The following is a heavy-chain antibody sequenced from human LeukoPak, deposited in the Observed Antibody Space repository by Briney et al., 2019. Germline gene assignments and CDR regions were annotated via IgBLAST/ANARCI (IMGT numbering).Heavy chain of an antibody. CDR1: GFTFSSYA. Sequence: GGSLILSCAASGFTFSSYAMSWVRQAPGKGLEWVSAISGSGSSTYYADSAKGRFTISRDNSKNTLYLQMNSLRAEDTALYYCAKRDGYNSNPLKDWGQGTLVTVSS. CDR2: ISGSGSST. V-gene: IGHV3-23*01. D-gene: IGHD5-24*01. J-gene: IGHJ4*02. CDR3: AKRDGYNSNPLKD.